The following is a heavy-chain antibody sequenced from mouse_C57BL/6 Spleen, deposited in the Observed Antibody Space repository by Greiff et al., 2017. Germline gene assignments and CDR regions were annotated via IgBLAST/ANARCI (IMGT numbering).Heavy chain of an antibody. Sequence: EVKLQESGPGLVKPSQSLSLTCSVTGYSITSGYYWNWIRQFPGNKLEWMGYISYDGSNNSNPSLKNRISITRDTSKNQFFLKLNSVTTEDTATYYCARVSNFYYFDYWGQGTTLTVSA. V-gene: IGHV3-6*01. D-gene: IGHD2-5*01. CDR2: ISYDGSN. J-gene: IGHJ2*01. CDR1: GYSITSGYY. CDR3: ARVSNFYYFDY.